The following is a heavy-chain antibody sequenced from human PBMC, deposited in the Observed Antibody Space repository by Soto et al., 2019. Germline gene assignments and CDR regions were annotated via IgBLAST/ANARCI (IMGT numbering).Heavy chain of an antibody. V-gene: IGHV3-30*18. CDR2: ISYDGSNK. CDR3: AKSLHCRQIVVAGELDY. CDR1: GFTFSSYG. J-gene: IGHJ4*02. Sequence: QVQLVESGGGVVQPGRSLRLSCAGSGFTFSSYGMHWVRQAPGKGLEWVAVISYDGSNKYYADSVKGRFTISRDNSKNTLYLQMNSLRAEDTAVYYCAKSLHCRQIVVAGELDYWGQGTLVTVSS. D-gene: IGHD2-15*01.